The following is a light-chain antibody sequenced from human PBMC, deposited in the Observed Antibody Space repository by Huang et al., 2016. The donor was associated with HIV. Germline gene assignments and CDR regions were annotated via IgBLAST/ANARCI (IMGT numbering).Light chain of an antibody. J-gene: IGKJ1*01. CDR2: GAF. Sequence: EIVLTQSPGTLSLSPGERATLSCRASQTISYDFLAWYQQKPGQAPRLLIYGAFSRATGIPDRFSGGGSGTDFTLTISRLEPEDVAVYYCQQYDKLPRTFGQGTKVEIK. CDR1: QTISYDF. V-gene: IGKV3-20*01. CDR3: QQYDKLPRT.